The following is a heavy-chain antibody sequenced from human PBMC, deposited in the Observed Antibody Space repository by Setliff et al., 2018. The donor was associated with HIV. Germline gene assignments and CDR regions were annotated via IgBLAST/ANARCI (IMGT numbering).Heavy chain of an antibody. J-gene: IGHJ1*01. Sequence: GESLRLSCTASKFTFTNYELNWVRQAPGKGLEWISYISTTASHIYYADSVKGRFTISRDSAKNSLYLEMKSLRAEDTAVYYCATKEPGTTYFQHWGQGTLVTVSS. CDR1: KFTFTNYE. D-gene: IGHD1-1*01. CDR3: ATKEPGTTYFQH. CDR2: ISTTASHI. V-gene: IGHV3-48*03.